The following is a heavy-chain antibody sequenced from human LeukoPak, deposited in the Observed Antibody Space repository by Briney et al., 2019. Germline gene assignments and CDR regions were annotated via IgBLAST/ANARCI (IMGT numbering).Heavy chain of an antibody. CDR3: ARESESYDSSGSTFGY. Sequence: GGSLRLSCAASGFTFSSYGIHWVRQAPGKGLEWVTLIRYDGSNKYYADSVKGRFTISRDDSKNTLYLQMNSLRTEDTAVYYCARESESYDSSGSTFGYWGQGTLVTVSS. CDR1: GFTFSSYG. J-gene: IGHJ4*02. CDR2: IRYDGSNK. V-gene: IGHV3-30*02. D-gene: IGHD3-22*01.